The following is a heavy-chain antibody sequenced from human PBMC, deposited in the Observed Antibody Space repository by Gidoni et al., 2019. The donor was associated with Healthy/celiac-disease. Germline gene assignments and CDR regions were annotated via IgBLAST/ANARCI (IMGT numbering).Heavy chain of an antibody. V-gene: IGHV3-21*01. Sequence: EVQLVESGGGLVKPGGSLRLSCAASGFTFSSYSMNWVRQAPGKGLEWVSSISSSISYIYYADSVKGRFTISRDNAKNSLYLQMNSLRAEDTAVYYCARDTGRSSSWFDYWGQGTLVTVSS. J-gene: IGHJ4*02. D-gene: IGHD6-13*01. CDR3: ARDTGRSSSWFDY. CDR2: ISSSISYI. CDR1: GFTFSSYS.